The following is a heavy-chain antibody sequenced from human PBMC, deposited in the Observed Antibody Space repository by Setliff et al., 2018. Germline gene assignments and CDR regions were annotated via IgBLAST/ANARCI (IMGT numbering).Heavy chain of an antibody. J-gene: IGHJ6*02. CDR3: ARDSTLYSGYYGMNV. Sequence: SGPTLVNPTQTLTLTCTFSGFSLSTTSVGVGWIRQPPGKALERLALIYWDDDKRYSPSLKNRLTITKDTSKNQVVLTMTNMDPVDTATYFCARDSTLYSGYYGMNVWGQGTTVTVSS. CDR2: IYWDDDK. V-gene: IGHV2-5*02. D-gene: IGHD3-22*01. CDR1: GFSLSTTSVG.